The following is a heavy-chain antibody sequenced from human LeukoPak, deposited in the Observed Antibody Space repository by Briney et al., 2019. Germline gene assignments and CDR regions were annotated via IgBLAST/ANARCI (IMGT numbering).Heavy chain of an antibody. Sequence: SETLSLTCAVYGGSFSGYYWSWIRQPPGKGLEWIGEINHSGSTNYNPSLKSRVTISVGTSKNQFSLKLSSVTAADTAVYYCARLRYYYDIWYDYWGQGTLVTVSS. CDR1: GGSFSGYY. D-gene: IGHD3-22*01. J-gene: IGHJ4*02. V-gene: IGHV4-34*01. CDR3: ARLRYYYDIWYDY. CDR2: INHSGST.